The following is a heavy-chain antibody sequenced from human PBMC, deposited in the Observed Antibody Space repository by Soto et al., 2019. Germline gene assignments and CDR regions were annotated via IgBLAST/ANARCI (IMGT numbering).Heavy chain of an antibody. CDR2: IYYSGST. V-gene: IGHV4-31*03. CDR1: GGSISSGGYY. CDR3: ARDMGRWPPYGMDV. D-gene: IGHD3-10*01. Sequence: SETLSLTCTVSGGSISSGGYYWSWIRQHPGKGLEWIGYIYYSGSTYYNPSLKSRVTISVDTSKNQFSLKLSSVTAADTAVYYCARDMGRWPPYGMDVWGQGTTVTASS. J-gene: IGHJ6*02.